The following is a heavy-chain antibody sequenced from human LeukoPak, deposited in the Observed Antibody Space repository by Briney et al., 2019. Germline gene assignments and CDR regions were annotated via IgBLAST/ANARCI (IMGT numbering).Heavy chain of an antibody. CDR2: MSGSGGST. V-gene: IGHV3-23*01. CDR3: AKGIEYYDILTGYSYFDY. D-gene: IGHD3-9*01. J-gene: IGHJ4*02. CDR1: GFTFSSYA. Sequence: GGSLRLSCAASGFTFSSYAMSWVRQAPGKGLEWVSTMSGSGGSTYYADSVKGRFTISRDNSKNTLYLQMNSLRAEDTAVYYCAKGIEYYDILTGYSYFDYWGQGTLVTVSS.